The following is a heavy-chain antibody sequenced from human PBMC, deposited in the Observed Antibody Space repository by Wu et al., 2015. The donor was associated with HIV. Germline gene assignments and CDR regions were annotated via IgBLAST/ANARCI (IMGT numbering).Heavy chain of an antibody. J-gene: IGHJ4*02. D-gene: IGHD6-13*01. Sequence: QVQLVQSGAEVKKPGASVKVSCKASGYTFTGYYMHWVRQAPGQGLGWMGWVNPNSGGTNYAQKFQGRVTMTRDTSISTAYMELSRLRSDDTAVYYCATPPFEYSSSWYGAHYFDYWGQGTLVTVSS. CDR2: VNPNSGGT. CDR1: GYTFTGYY. V-gene: IGHV1-2*02. CDR3: ATPPFEYSSSWYGAHYFDY.